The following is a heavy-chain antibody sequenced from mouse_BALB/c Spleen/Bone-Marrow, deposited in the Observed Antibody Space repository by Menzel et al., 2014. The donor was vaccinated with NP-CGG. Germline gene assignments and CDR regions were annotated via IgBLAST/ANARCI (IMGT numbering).Heavy chain of an antibody. D-gene: IGHD2-4*01. CDR3: ARERDYDYAYAMDY. V-gene: IGHV14-3*02. CDR2: IYPANGNT. J-gene: IGHJ4*01. Sequence: EVQGVESGAELVKPGASVKLSCTASGFNIKDTYMHWVKQRPEQGLEWIGRIYPANGNTKYDPKFQGKATITADTSSNTAYLQLSSLTSEDTAVYYCARERDYDYAYAMDYWGQGTSVTVSS. CDR1: GFNIKDTY.